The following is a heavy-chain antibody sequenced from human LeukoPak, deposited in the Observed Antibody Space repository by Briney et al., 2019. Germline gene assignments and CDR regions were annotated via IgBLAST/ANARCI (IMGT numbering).Heavy chain of an antibody. V-gene: IGHV3-21*01. Sequence: GGSLRLSCAASESTFSSYGMNWVRQAPGKGLEWVSRISSSGTYTDYTDSVKGRFTISRDNAKNPLYLQMNSLRAEDTALYFCARGVGYCSSSRCSPGYYMDVWGQGTTVTVFS. D-gene: IGHD2-15*01. CDR1: ESTFSSYG. J-gene: IGHJ6*03. CDR3: ARGVGYCSSSRCSPGYYMDV. CDR2: ISSSGTYT.